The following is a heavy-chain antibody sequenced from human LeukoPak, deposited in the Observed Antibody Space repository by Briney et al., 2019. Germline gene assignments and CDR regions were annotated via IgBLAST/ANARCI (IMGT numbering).Heavy chain of an antibody. V-gene: IGHV4-61*02. J-gene: IGHJ5*02. Sequence: SETLSLTCSVSGYAISSGYFWGWIRQPAGKGLEWIGRIYTSGSTNYNPSLKSRVTISIDTSKNQFSLKPSSVTAADTAVYYCARRPIVGSTGFYFDPWGPGTLVTVSS. CDR2: IYTSGST. CDR1: GYAISSGYF. CDR3: ARRPIVGSTGFYFDP. D-gene: IGHD1-26*01.